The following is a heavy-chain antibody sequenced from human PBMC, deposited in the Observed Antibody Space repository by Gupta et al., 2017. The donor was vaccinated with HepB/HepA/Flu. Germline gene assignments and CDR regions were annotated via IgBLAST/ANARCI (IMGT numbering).Heavy chain of an antibody. CDR3: TTGYSSSWYLDY. D-gene: IGHD6-13*01. CDR1: GFTFSSAW. J-gene: IGHJ4*02. CDR2: IKSKTDGGKT. V-gene: IGHV3-15*01. Sequence: EVQLVESGGGLVKPGGSRRLSCAASGFTFSSAWMSWVRQALGKGLEWVGRIKSKTDGGKTDYAAPVKGRFTISRDDSKNTLYLQMNSLKTEDTAVYYCTTGYSSSWYLDYWGQGTLVTVSS.